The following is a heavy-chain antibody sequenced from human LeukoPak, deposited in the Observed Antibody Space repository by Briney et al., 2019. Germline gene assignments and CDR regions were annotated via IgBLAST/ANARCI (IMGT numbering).Heavy chain of an antibody. CDR2: IYSGGST. J-gene: IGHJ4*02. CDR1: GGSFSGYY. D-gene: IGHD3-10*01. V-gene: IGHV3-66*01. CDR3: ARVARGFDY. Sequence: PSETLSLTSAVYGGSFSGYYWSWIRQPPGKGLEWVSVIYSGGSTDYADSVKGRFTISRDNSKNTLYLQMTSLRADDTAVYYCARVARGFDYWGQGTLVTVSS.